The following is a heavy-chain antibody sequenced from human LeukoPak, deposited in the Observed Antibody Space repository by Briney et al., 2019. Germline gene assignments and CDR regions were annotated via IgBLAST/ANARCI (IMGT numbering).Heavy chain of an antibody. Sequence: SQTLSLTCTVSGGPISSGGYYWSWIRQHPGKGLEWIGYIYYSGSTYYNPSLKSRVTISVDTSKNQFSLKLSSVTAADTAVYYCASAESSLDAFDIWGQGTMVTVSS. CDR2: IYYSGST. D-gene: IGHD1-14*01. CDR3: ASAESSLDAFDI. CDR1: GGPISSGGYY. V-gene: IGHV4-31*03. J-gene: IGHJ3*02.